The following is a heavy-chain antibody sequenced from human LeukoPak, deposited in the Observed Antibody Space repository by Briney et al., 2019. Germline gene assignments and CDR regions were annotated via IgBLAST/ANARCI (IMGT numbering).Heavy chain of an antibody. D-gene: IGHD5-12*01. J-gene: IGHJ4*02. Sequence: SETLSLTCTVSGGSISSYYWSWIRQPPGKGLEWIGYIYYSGSTYYNPSLKSRVTISVDTSKNQFSLKLSSVTAADTAVYYCARVGNIVATIDYWGQGTLVTVSS. V-gene: IGHV4-59*12. CDR2: IYYSGST. CDR1: GGSISSYY. CDR3: ARVGNIVATIDY.